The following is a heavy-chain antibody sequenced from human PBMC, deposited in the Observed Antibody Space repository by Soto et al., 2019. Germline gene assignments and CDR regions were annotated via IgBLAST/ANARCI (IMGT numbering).Heavy chain of an antibody. D-gene: IGHD4-4*01. CDR2: IYYSGST. J-gene: IGHJ4*02. CDR1: GGSISSGCYY. Sequence: TLSLTCTVSGGSISSGCYYWSWIRQHPGKGLEWIGYIYYSGSTYYNPSLKSRVTISVDTSKNQFSLKLSSVTAADTAVYYCARETPTVTTRNFDYWAQGTLVPVSS. CDR3: ARETPTVTTRNFDY. V-gene: IGHV4-31*03.